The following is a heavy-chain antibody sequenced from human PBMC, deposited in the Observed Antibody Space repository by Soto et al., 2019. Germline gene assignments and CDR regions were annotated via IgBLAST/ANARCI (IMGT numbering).Heavy chain of an antibody. CDR1: GFSFGSNS. D-gene: IGHD1-26*01. CDR2: ISDTAHRI. CDR3: VILALGKFDF. Sequence: EVQLLESGGGLVQPGGSLRLSCSASGFSFGSNSMAWVRQAPGKGLEWVASISDTAHRIFHADSVKGRFTISRDNSRNRLYLPLNSLRAADPALYYCVILALGKFDFWGQGTLVIVSS. J-gene: IGHJ4*02. V-gene: IGHV3-23*01.